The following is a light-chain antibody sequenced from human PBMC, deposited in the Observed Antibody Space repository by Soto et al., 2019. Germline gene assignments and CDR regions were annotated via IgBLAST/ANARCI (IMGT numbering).Light chain of an antibody. J-gene: IGKJ1*01. CDR2: KVS. CDR1: RSLLYSDGNTY. V-gene: IGKV2-30*01. CDR3: MQGVYWPPGRA. Sequence: DVVMTQSPLSLPVTLGQPASISCRSSRSLLYSDGNTYLNWFQQRPGQPPRHLIYKVSNRDSGVPDRFSGSGSHTDFTLKISRVEAEDVGVYYCMQGVYWPPGRAFGQGTKVEIK.